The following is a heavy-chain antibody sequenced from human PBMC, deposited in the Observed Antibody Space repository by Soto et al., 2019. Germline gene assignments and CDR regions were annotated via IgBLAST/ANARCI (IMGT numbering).Heavy chain of an antibody. D-gene: IGHD2-15*01. CDR1: GGTSRSLS. CDR3: ARDTHSAGGWFDT. J-gene: IGHJ5*02. CDR2: ITPLFGIP. V-gene: IGHV1-69*17. Sequence: QVQLVQSGAEVKKPGSSVKVSCKASGGTSRSLSITWVRQAPGQGLEWMGGITPLFGIPNYPKKFPGRLTITAHKSTSTAYLERSSLRSEDTAVYYCARDTHSAGGWFDTWGRGTLVTVSS.